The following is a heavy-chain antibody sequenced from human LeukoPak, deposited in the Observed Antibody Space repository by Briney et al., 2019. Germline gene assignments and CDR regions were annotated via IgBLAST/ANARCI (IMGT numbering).Heavy chain of an antibody. D-gene: IGHD2-8*01. CDR1: GYTFTSYG. CDR2: INLSGGST. CDR3: ARDYVDDIPMIKDY. Sequence: ASVKVSCKASGYTFTSYGINWVRQAPGQGLEWMGLINLSGGSTTYAQRFQGRVTLTRDTSTSTVYMELSSLRSEDTVVYYCARDYVDDIPMIKDYWGQGTLVTVSS. V-gene: IGHV1-46*01. J-gene: IGHJ4*02.